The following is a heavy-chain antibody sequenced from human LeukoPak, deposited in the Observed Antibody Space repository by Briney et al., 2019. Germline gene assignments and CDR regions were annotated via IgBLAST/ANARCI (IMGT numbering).Heavy chain of an antibody. J-gene: IGHJ4*02. CDR1: GGTFSSYA. Sequence: SVKVSFTASGGTFSSYAISWVRQAPGQGLELMGGISSIFGTANYAQKFQGRATITADESTSTAYMELSSLRSEDTAVYYCAREGIVATLDYWGQGTLVTVSS. V-gene: IGHV1-69*13. CDR2: ISSIFGTA. CDR3: AREGIVATLDY. D-gene: IGHD5-12*01.